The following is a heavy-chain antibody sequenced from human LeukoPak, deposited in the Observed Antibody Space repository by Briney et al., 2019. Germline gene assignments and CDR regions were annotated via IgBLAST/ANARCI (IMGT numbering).Heavy chain of an antibody. CDR1: GFTFSDHY. V-gene: IGHV3-72*01. CDR2: TRNKANSYTT. J-gene: IGHJ4*02. Sequence: GGSLRLSCAASGFTFSDHYMDWVRQAPGKGLEWVGRTRNKANSYTTEYAASVKGRFTISRDDSKNTLYLQMNSLKTEDTAVYYCTTDPGDYFDYWGQGTLVTVSS. CDR3: TTDPGDYFDY.